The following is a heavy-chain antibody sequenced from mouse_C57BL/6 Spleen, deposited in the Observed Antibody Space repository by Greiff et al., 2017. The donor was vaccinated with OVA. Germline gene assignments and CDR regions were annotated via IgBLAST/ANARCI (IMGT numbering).Heavy chain of an antibody. CDR3: ARSQGDYYGSSCSWDVDAMDY. J-gene: IGHJ4*01. CDR2: IHPNSGST. V-gene: IGHV1-64*01. Sequence: QVQLQQPGAELVKPGASVKLSCKASGYTFTSYWMHWVKQRPGQGLEWIGMIHPNSGSTNYNEKFKSKATLTVDKSSSTAYMQLSSLTSEDSAVYYCARSQGDYYGSSCSWDVDAMDYWGQGTSVTVSS. CDR1: GYTFTSYW. D-gene: IGHD1-1*01.